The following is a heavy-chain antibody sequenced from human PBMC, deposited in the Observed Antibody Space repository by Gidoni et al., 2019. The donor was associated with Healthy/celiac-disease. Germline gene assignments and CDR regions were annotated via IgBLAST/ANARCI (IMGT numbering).Heavy chain of an antibody. CDR1: GGSISSSTW. Sequence: QVQLQESGPGLVKPSGTLSLTCAVSGGSISSSTWWSWVRQPPGKGLEWIGEIYHSGITNYNPSLKSRVTISVDKSKNQFSLKLSSVTAADTAVYYCARSTYYYDSSAADYWGQGTLVTVSS. J-gene: IGHJ4*02. V-gene: IGHV4-4*02. D-gene: IGHD3-22*01. CDR3: ARSTYYYDSSAADY. CDR2: IYHSGIT.